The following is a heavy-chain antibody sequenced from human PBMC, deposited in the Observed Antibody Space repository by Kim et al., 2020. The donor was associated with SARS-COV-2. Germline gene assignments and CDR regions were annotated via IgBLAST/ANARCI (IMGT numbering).Heavy chain of an antibody. V-gene: IGHV3-30*04. J-gene: IGHJ4*02. CDR2: ISYDGSNK. D-gene: IGHD1-26*01. CDR1: GFTFSSYA. Sequence: GGSLRLSCAASGFTFSSYAMHWVRQAPGKGLEWVAVISYDGSNKYYADSVKGRFTISRDNSKNTLYLQMNSLRAEDTAVYYCATSGSRSPFDYWGQGT. CDR3: ATSGSRSPFDY.